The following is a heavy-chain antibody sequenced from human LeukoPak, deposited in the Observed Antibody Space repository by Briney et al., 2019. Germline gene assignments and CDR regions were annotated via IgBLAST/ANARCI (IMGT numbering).Heavy chain of an antibody. CDR3: AKAPLHYDFWSGYFDY. V-gene: IGHV3-30*07. CDR2: ISYDGSNK. D-gene: IGHD3-3*01. CDR1: GFTFSSYA. Sequence: PGGSLRLSCAASGFTFSSYAMHWVRQAPGKGLEWVAVISYDGSNKYYADSVKGRFTISRDNSKNTLYLQMNSLRAEDTAVYYCAKAPLHYDFWSGYFDYWGQGTLVTVSS. J-gene: IGHJ4*02.